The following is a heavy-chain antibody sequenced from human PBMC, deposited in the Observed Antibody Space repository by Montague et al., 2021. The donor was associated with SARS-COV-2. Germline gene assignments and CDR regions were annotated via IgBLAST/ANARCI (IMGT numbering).Heavy chain of an antibody. Sequence: SLRLSCAASGFSFSDYYVSWVRQAPGKGLEWVSHITSFSTTYYADSVKGRFTISRDNAKNSLYLQMNSLRAEDTAVYFCARDAKSIAYWGQGTLVSVSS. CDR1: GFSFSDYY. V-gene: IGHV3-11*01. CDR3: ARDAKSIAY. J-gene: IGHJ4*02. CDR2: ITSFSTT.